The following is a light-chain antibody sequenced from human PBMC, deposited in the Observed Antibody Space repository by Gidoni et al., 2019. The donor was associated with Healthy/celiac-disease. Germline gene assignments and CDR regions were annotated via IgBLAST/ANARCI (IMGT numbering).Light chain of an antibody. Sequence: DIVMTQSPDSLAVSLGERATINCKSSQSVLYSSNNKNYLAWYQQKPGQPPKLLIYWASTRESGVPDRFSGSGSGTDFTLTISSLQAEDVAVYYCQQYYSTPPKTFGQXTRLEIK. CDR1: QSVLYSSNNKNY. CDR2: WAS. CDR3: QQYYSTPPKT. V-gene: IGKV4-1*01. J-gene: IGKJ5*01.